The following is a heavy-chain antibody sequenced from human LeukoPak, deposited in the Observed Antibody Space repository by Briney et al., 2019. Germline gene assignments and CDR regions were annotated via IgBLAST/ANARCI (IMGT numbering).Heavy chain of an antibody. Sequence: ASVKVSCKASGGTLSSYAISWVRQAPGQGLEWMGGIIPIFGTANYAQKFQGRVTITADESTNTAYMELSSLRSEDTAVYYCARGEVPPHYFDYWGQGTLVTVSS. V-gene: IGHV1-69*13. J-gene: IGHJ4*02. CDR2: IIPIFGTA. CDR1: GGTLSSYA. CDR3: ARGEVPPHYFDY.